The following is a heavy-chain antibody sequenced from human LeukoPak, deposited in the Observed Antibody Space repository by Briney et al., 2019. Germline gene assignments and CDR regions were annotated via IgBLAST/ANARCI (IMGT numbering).Heavy chain of an antibody. CDR1: GYTFTDYY. J-gene: IGHJ3*02. D-gene: IGHD3-22*01. CDR3: ARGPSYYSDSSGFDAFDI. V-gene: IGHV1-2*02. Sequence: ASVKVSCKASGYTFTDYYVHWVRQAPGQGLEWMGWINPNSGGTNSAQKSQGRVTMTRDTSISTAYMEVSRLRSDDTAVYFCARGPSYYSDSSGFDAFDIWGQGTMVTVSS. CDR2: INPNSGGT.